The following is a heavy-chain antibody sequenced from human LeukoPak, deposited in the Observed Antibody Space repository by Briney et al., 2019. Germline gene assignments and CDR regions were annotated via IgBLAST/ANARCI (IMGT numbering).Heavy chain of an antibody. Sequence: PSETLSLTCTVSGGSISSSSYYWGWIRQPPGKGLEWIGSIYYSGSTYYNPSLKSRVTISVDTSKNQFSLKLSSVTAADTAVYYCARQGSGSFGYYGMDVWAKGPRSPSP. CDR3: ARQGSGSFGYYGMDV. CDR1: GGSISSSSYY. D-gene: IGHD3-10*01. CDR2: IYYSGST. J-gene: IGHJ6*02. V-gene: IGHV4-39*01.